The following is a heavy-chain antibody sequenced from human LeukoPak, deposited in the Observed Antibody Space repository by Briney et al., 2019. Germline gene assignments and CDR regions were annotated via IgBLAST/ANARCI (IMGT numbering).Heavy chain of an antibody. J-gene: IGHJ4*02. CDR3: VKPNLAVAGTRYFGY. CDR2: INNNGGST. D-gene: IGHD6-19*01. CDR1: GXTFSTYP. V-gene: IGHV3-64D*06. Sequence: GGSLRLSCSASGXTFSTYPMHWVRQAPGKGLEYVSAINNNGGSTYYADSVKGRFTISRDNSKNTLYLQMSSPRAEDTAVYYCVKPNLAVAGTRYFGYWGQGTLVTVSS.